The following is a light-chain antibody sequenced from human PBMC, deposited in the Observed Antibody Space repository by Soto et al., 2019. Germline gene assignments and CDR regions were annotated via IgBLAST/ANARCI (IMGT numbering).Light chain of an antibody. CDR2: EVT. J-gene: IGLJ2*01. Sequence: QSVLTQPPSASGSPGQSVTISCTGTSSDVGGYNYVSWYQHHPGKAPKVMIYEVTKRPSGVPDRFSGSKSGNTASLTVSGLQADNEADYFCTSYAGSSNFVIFGGGTKLTVL. CDR1: SSDVGGYNY. V-gene: IGLV2-8*01. CDR3: TSYAGSSNFVI.